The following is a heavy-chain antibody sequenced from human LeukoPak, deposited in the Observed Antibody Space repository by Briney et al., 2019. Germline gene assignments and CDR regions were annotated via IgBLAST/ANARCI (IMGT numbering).Heavy chain of an antibody. Sequence: GASVKVSCKASGGTFSSNAISWVRQGPGQGLEWMGGIIPIVGTANYAQKFQGRVTITADESTSTAYMELSSLRSEDTAVYYCARESATYVRFDPWGQGTLVTVPS. CDR2: IIPIVGTA. CDR1: GGTFSSNA. J-gene: IGHJ5*02. D-gene: IGHD5-24*01. CDR3: ARESATYVRFDP. V-gene: IGHV1-69*13.